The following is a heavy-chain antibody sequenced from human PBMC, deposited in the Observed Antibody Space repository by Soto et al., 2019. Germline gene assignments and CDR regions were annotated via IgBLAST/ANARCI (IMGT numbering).Heavy chain of an antibody. V-gene: IGHV3-33*01. Sequence: GGSLRLSCAASGFTFSSYGMHWVRQAPGKGLEWVAVIWYDGSNKYYADSVKGRFTISRDNSKNTLYLQMNSLRAEDTAVYYCARDAYGGNSERVGGYGMDVWGQGTTVTVSS. CDR3: ARDAYGGNSERVGGYGMDV. D-gene: IGHD4-17*01. J-gene: IGHJ6*02. CDR2: IWYDGSNK. CDR1: GFTFSSYG.